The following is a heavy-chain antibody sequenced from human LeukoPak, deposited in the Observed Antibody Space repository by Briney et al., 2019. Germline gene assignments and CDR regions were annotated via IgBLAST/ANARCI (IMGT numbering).Heavy chain of an antibody. V-gene: IGHV1-8*01. Sequence: ASVKVSCKASGYTFTSYDINWVRQATGQGLEWMGWMNPNSGNTGYAQKFQGRVTMTRNTSISTAYMELSSLKTEDTAVYYCTTDLGITMIRGVIVYWGRGTLVTVSS. CDR3: TTDLGITMIRGVIVY. CDR2: MNPNSGNT. J-gene: IGHJ4*02. D-gene: IGHD3-10*01. CDR1: GYTFTSYD.